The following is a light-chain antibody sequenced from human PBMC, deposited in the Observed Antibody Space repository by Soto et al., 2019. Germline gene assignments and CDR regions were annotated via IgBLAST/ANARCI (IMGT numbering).Light chain of an antibody. J-gene: IGLJ1*01. V-gene: IGLV2-8*01. CDR1: SSDVGGYNY. CDR2: EVN. Sequence: QSALTQPPSASGSPGQSVTISCTGTSSDVGGYNYVSWYQQHPGKVPKLMVYEVNKRPSGVPDRFSGSKSGNTASLTVSGLQAEDEGYYYCTSYAGGNNVFGTGTKLTVL. CDR3: TSYAGGNNV.